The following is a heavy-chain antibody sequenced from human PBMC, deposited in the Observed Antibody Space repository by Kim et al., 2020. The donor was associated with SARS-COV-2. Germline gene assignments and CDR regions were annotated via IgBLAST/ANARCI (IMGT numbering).Heavy chain of an antibody. J-gene: IGHJ5*01. CDR3: VRDKYCGGVTCRGQFDS. V-gene: IGHV3-66*01. D-gene: IGHD2-21*01. Sequence: VMGRFTIYRDKSKNTVYLQMDSLRAEDTAVYYCVRDKYCGGVTCRGQFDSWGQGTLVTVSS.